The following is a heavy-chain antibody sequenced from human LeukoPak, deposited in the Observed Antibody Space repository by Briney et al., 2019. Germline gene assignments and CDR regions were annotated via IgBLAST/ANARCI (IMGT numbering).Heavy chain of an antibody. D-gene: IGHD3-16*01. CDR3: ARHYGP. CDR2: INHSGST. CDR1: GGSFSGYY. Sequence: SETLSLTCAVYGGSFSGYYWSWIRQPPGKGLEWIGEINHSGSTNYNPSLKSRVTISVDTSKNQFSLKLSSVTAADTAVYYCARHYGPWGRGTLVTVSS. J-gene: IGHJ5*02. V-gene: IGHV4-34*01.